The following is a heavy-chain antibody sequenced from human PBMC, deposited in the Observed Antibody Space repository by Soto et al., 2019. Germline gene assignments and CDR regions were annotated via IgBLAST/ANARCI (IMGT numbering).Heavy chain of an antibody. CDR3: ASSWQQNGMDV. Sequence: EVQLVESGGGLVQPGGSLRLSCAASGFTFSSYWMHWVRQAPGKGLVWVSRINSDGSSTNYADSVKGRFTISRDNAKNTLYQQTNSLRAEDTAVYYCASSWQQNGMDVWGQGTTVTVSS. D-gene: IGHD6-13*01. J-gene: IGHJ6*02. CDR2: INSDGSST. V-gene: IGHV3-74*01. CDR1: GFTFSSYW.